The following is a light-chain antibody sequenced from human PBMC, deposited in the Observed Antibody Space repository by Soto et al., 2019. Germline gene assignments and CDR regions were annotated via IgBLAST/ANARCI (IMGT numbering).Light chain of an antibody. CDR1: SSNIGAGYN. CDR3: QSYDRSLSGSRVV. J-gene: IGLJ2*01. CDR2: GDN. V-gene: IGLV1-40*01. Sequence: QSVLTQPPSVSGAPGQRVTISCNGGSSNIGAGYNVHWYQQLPGTAPKLLISGDNNRPSGVPDRFSGSKSGTSASLAITGLQDEDEADYYCQSYDRSLSGSRVVFGGGTKLTVL.